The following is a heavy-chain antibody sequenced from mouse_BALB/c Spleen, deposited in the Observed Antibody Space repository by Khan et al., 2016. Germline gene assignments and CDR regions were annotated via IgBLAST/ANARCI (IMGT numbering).Heavy chain of an antibody. CDR3: ASGWLL. Sequence: QIQLVQSGPELKKPGETVKISCKASGYTLTDYSMHWVKQASGKGLKWMGWINTETGEPTYAEDFKGRCAFSLETSASTAYLQINNVKNEDTATYFCASGWLLWGQGTLVTVSA. J-gene: IGHJ3*01. D-gene: IGHD2-3*01. CDR1: GYTLTDYS. V-gene: IGHV9-2-1*01. CDR2: INTETGEP.